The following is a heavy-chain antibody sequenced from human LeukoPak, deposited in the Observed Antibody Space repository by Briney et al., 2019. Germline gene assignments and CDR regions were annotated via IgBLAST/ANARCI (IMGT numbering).Heavy chain of an antibody. D-gene: IGHD3-9*01. CDR2: IYTSGST. V-gene: IGHV4-4*07. J-gene: IGHJ5*02. Sequence: SETLSLTCAVYGGSFSSYYWSWIRQPAGKGLEWIGRIYTSGSTNYNPSLKSRVTMSVDTSKNQFSLKLSSVTAADTAVYYCARDASLYYDILSAYWFDPWGQGTLVTVSS. CDR1: GGSFSSYY. CDR3: ARDASLYYDILSAYWFDP.